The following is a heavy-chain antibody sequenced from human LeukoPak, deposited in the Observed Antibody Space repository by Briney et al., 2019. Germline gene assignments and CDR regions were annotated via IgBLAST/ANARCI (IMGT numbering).Heavy chain of an antibody. Sequence: GGSLRLSCAASGFTFSSYWMHWVRQAPGEGLVWVSRINIDGSSTWHADSVKGRFTISRDNAKNTLYLQMNSLRAEDTAVYYCAHIVVVPAAKKRDLDDAFDIWGQGTMVTVSS. V-gene: IGHV3-74*01. CDR2: INIDGSST. CDR1: GFTFSSYW. CDR3: AHIVVVPAAKKRDLDDAFDI. D-gene: IGHD2-2*01. J-gene: IGHJ3*02.